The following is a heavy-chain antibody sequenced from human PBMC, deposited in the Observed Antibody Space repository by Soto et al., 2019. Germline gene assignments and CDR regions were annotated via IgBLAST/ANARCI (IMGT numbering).Heavy chain of an antibody. CDR2: ISSDGSNK. D-gene: IGHD2-15*01. CDR1: GFTFSKHA. J-gene: IGHJ6*02. CDR3: ARMASFYCSGGSCYPTYGMDV. V-gene: IGHV3-30-3*01. Sequence: QVQLVESGGGVVQPGRSLRLSCAASGFTFSKHAMHWVRQAPGKGLEWVAVISSDGSNKYYADSVKGRFTISRDNSKNTLYLQMNSLRAEATAVCYCARMASFYCSGGSCYPTYGMDVWGQGTTVTVSS.